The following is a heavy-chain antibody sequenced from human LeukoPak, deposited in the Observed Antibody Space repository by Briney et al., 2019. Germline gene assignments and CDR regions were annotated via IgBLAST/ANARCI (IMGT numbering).Heavy chain of an antibody. Sequence: GGSLRLSCAASGFTVSSNYMSWVRQAPGKGVEWVSVIYRNDNAYYADSVKGRFTISRDNSKNTLYLQMNSLRAEDTAVYYCARDSAYCSGGSCYGFDNWGQGTLVIVSS. CDR2: IYRNDNA. CDR3: ARDSAYCSGGSCYGFDN. CDR1: GFTVSSNY. D-gene: IGHD2-15*01. V-gene: IGHV3-53*01. J-gene: IGHJ4*02.